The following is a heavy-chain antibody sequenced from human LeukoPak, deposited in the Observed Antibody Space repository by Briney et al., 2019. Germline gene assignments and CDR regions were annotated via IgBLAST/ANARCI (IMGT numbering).Heavy chain of an antibody. Sequence: GASVKVSCKASGYSFTGYYLDWVRQAPGQGLEWMGWINPKSGGTNYAQKFPGRVTTTRDTSISTAYMELSSLRSDDTAIYYCARRVFSGWGYYFDYWGQGTLVTVSS. CDR1: GYSFTGYY. CDR2: INPKSGGT. J-gene: IGHJ4*02. D-gene: IGHD6-19*01. CDR3: ARRVFSGWGYYFDY. V-gene: IGHV1-2*02.